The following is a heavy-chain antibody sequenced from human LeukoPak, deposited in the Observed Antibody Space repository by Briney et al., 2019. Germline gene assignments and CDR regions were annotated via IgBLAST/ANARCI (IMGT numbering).Heavy chain of an antibody. CDR3: AKDSINYIDY. V-gene: IGHV3-33*06. CDR1: GFTFSSHG. J-gene: IGHJ4*02. Sequence: QTGGSLRLFCAASGFTFSSHGMHWLRQAPGKGPEGLAVIWYDGSNKYYADSVKGRFTISRDNSKNTLYLQMNSLRAEDTAVYYCAKDSINYIDYWGQGNLVTVSS. CDR2: IWYDGSNK.